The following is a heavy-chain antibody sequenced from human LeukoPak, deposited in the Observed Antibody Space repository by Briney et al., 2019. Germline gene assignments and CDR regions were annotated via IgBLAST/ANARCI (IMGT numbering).Heavy chain of an antibody. J-gene: IGHJ5*02. D-gene: IGHD1/OR15-1a*01. V-gene: IGHV4-34*01. CDR1: GGSFSGYY. Sequence: PSETLSLTCAVHGGSFSGYYWSWIRQPPGKGLEWIGEINHSGSTNYNPSLKSRVTISVDTSKNQFSLKLSSVTAADTAVYYCARGSPFGTKQHRTPRHFDPWGQGTLVTVSS. CDR3: ARGSPFGTKQHRTPRHFDP. CDR2: INHSGST.